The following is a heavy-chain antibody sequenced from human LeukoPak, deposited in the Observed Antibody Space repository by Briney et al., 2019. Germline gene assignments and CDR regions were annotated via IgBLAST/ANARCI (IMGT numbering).Heavy chain of an antibody. D-gene: IGHD4-17*01. CDR3: ARDIRGVTTVTNYFDY. CDR2: IIPIFGTA. CDR1: GGTFSSYA. J-gene: IGHJ4*02. Sequence: GASVKVSCKASGGTFSSYAISWVRQAPGQGLEWMGGIIPIFGTANYAQKFQGRVTITADESTGTAYMELSSLRSEDTAVYYCARDIRGVTTVTNYFDYWGQGTLVTVSS. V-gene: IGHV1-69*01.